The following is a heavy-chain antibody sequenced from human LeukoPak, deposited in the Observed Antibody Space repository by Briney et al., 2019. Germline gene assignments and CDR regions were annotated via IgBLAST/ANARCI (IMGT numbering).Heavy chain of an antibody. J-gene: IGHJ3*02. D-gene: IGHD5-12*01. Sequence: SVKVSCKASGFTFTSSAMQWVRQARGQRLEWIGGIVVGSGNTNYAQKFQERVTITRDMSTSTAYMELSSLRSEDTAVYYCAAGTPNIVAHDAFDIWGQGTMVTVSS. CDR2: IVVGSGNT. CDR1: GFTFTSSA. V-gene: IGHV1-58*02. CDR3: AAGTPNIVAHDAFDI.